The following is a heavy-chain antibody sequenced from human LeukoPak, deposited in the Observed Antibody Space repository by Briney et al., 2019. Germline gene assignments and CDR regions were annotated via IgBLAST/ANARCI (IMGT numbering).Heavy chain of an antibody. CDR2: ISSSSYI. CDR1: GFTFSSYS. V-gene: IGHV3-21*01. Sequence: PGGSLRLSCAASGFTFSSYSMNWVRQAPGKGLEWVSSISSSSYIYYADSVKGRFTISRDNAKNSLYLQMNSLRAEDTAVYYCARSGAVAGHFDYWGQGTLVTVSS. J-gene: IGHJ4*02. CDR3: ARSGAVAGHFDY. D-gene: IGHD6-19*01.